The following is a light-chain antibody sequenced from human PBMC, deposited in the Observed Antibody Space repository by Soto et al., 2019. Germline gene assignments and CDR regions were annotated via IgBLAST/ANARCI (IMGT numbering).Light chain of an antibody. Sequence: QSALTQPASVYGSPGQSITISCTGTSSDVGTNNYVSWYQQDPGKAPKLMIFEVSNRPSGVSSRFSGSKSGNTASLTISGLQTEDEADYYCASYTISSTLVFGGGTKVTVL. V-gene: IGLV2-14*01. J-gene: IGLJ3*02. CDR2: EVS. CDR1: SSDVGTNNY. CDR3: ASYTISSTLV.